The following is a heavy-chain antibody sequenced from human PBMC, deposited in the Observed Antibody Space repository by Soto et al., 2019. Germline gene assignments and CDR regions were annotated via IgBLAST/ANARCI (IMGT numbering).Heavy chain of an antibody. J-gene: IGHJ4*02. Sequence: PGGSLRLSCAASGFTFSSYGMHWVRQAPGKGLEWVAVISYDGSNKYYADSVKGRFTISRDNSKNTLYLQMNSLRAEDTAVYYCAKKYDYDYFDYWGQGTLVTVSS. CDR1: GFTFSSYG. D-gene: IGHD5-12*01. CDR3: AKKYDYDYFDY. V-gene: IGHV3-30*18. CDR2: ISYDGSNK.